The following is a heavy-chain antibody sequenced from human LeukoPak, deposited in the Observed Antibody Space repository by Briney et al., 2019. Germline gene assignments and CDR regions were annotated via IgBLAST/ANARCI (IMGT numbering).Heavy chain of an antibody. V-gene: IGHV3-48*04. CDR1: GFTFSSYS. Sequence: GGSLRLSCAASGFTFSSYSMNWVRQAPGKGLEWASYISSSSSTIYYAGSVKGRFTISRDNAKNSLYLQMNSLRAEDTAVYYCARGFSPAYYYGGNGDAFDIWGQGTMVTVSS. J-gene: IGHJ3*02. CDR3: ARGFSPAYYYGGNGDAFDI. CDR2: ISSSSSTI. D-gene: IGHD4-23*01.